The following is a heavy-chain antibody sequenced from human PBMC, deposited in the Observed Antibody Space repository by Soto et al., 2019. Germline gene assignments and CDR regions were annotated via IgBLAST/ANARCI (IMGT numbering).Heavy chain of an antibody. Sequence: EVQLVESGGDLVQPGGSLKLSCAASGFTFSGSAMHWVRQASGKGLEWVGHIRRRAKNYATVYAASVKGRFIISRDDSKHTAYLQLNSLKTDDTAVYCCTRTFDGSDYFSSAFDYWGQGTLVTVSS. CDR2: IRRRAKNYAT. V-gene: IGHV3-73*02. D-gene: IGHD3-22*01. J-gene: IGHJ4*02. CDR3: TRTFDGSDYFSSAFDY. CDR1: GFTFSGSA.